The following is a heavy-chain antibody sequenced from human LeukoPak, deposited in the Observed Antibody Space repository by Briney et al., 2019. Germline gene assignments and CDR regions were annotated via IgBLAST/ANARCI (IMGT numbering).Heavy chain of an antibody. CDR1: GYTFTSYD. CDR3: ARGGLEHPDY. V-gene: IGHV1-8*03. D-gene: IGHD1/OR15-1a*01. J-gene: IGHJ4*02. CDR2: MNPNSGNT. Sequence: ASVEVSCKASGYTFTSYDINWVRQAPGQGLEWMGWMNPNSGNTVYAQKFQGRVTITRNTSISTAYMELSSLRSEDTAVYYCARGGLEHPDYWGQGTLVTVSS.